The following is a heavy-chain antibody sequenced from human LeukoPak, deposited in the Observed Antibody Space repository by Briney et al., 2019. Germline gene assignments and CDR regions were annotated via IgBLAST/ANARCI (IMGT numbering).Heavy chain of an antibody. CDR2: IYYSGST. Sequence: SQTLSLTCTVSGGSISSGGYYWSWIRQHPGKGLEWIGYIYYSGSTYYNPSLKSRVTISVDTSKNQFSLKLSSVTAADTAVYYCAMGDYCGGDCYGLSAFDIWGQGTMVTVSS. CDR3: AMGDYCGGDCYGLSAFDI. D-gene: IGHD2-21*02. J-gene: IGHJ3*02. CDR1: GGSISSGGYY. V-gene: IGHV4-31*03.